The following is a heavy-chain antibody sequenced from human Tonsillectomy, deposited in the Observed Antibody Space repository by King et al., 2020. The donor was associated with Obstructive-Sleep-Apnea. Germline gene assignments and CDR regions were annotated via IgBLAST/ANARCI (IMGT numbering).Heavy chain of an antibody. CDR3: ARSRYNYDTSAYRSDYSYYGMDV. CDR1: GGTFNNYV. D-gene: IGHD3-22*01. J-gene: IGHJ6*02. CDR2: IIPIFGTA. Sequence: QLVQSGAEVKKPGSSVKVSCKASGGTFNNYVISWVRQAPGQGLEWMGGIIPIFGTANYALKFQGRVTVTADESTNTAYMDLSSLRSEDTAVYYCARSRYNYDTSAYRSDYSYYGMDVWGQGTTVTVSS. V-gene: IGHV1-69*12.